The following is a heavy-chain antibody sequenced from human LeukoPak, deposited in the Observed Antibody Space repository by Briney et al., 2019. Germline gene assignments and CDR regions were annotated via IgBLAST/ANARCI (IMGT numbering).Heavy chain of an antibody. V-gene: IGHV3-23*01. D-gene: IGHD6-19*01. CDR2: ISDSGGST. CDR3: AKPGSGWYVDY. J-gene: IGHJ4*02. CDR1: GFTFSSYA. Sequence: GSLRLSCAASGFTFSSYAMSWVRQAPGKGLEWVSAISDSGGSTYYADSVKGRFTISRDNSKNTLYLQMNSLRAEDTAIYYCAKPGSGWYVDYWGQGTLVTVSS.